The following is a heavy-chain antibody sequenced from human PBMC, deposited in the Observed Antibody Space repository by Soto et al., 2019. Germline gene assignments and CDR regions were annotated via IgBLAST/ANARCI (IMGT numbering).Heavy chain of an antibody. V-gene: IGHV3-23*01. J-gene: IGHJ3*02. D-gene: IGHD6-6*01. CDR2: ISDSGSLT. Sequence: GGSLRLSCAASGFAFSSHPMSWARQAPEKGLEWVAGISDSGSLTYNADSVRGRFTISRDNSKNTLYLQMNSLRAEDTAVYYCARRTFGSSRSFDIWGQGTMVTV. CDR1: GFAFSSHP. CDR3: ARRTFGSSRSFDI.